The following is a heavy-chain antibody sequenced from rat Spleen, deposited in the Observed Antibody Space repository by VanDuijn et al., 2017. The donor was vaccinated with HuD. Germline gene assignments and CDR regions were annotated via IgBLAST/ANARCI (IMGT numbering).Heavy chain of an antibody. D-gene: IGHD1-6*01. CDR3: ARRDVYYGPVFFDY. V-gene: IGHV5-17*01. J-gene: IGHJ2*01. CDR1: GFTFSGYD. CDR2: IIYDGSSA. Sequence: EVQLVESGGALVQPGRSLKLSCAASGFTFSGYDMAWVRQAPNKGLEWVATIIYDGSSAYYRDSVRGRFTISRDNAKSTLFLHMDSLRSEDTATYYCARRDVYYGPVFFDYWGQGVMVTVSS.